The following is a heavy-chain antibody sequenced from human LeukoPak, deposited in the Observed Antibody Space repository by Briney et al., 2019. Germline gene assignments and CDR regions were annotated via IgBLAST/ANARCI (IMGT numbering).Heavy chain of an antibody. CDR3: ARALGTVTNLGVWFDP. D-gene: IGHD4-17*01. CDR1: GYSISSGYY. V-gene: IGHV4-38-2*02. J-gene: IGHJ5*02. CDR2: IYHSGST. Sequence: KPSETLSLTCTVSGYSISSGYYWGWIRQPPGKGLEWIGSIYHSGSTYYNPSLKSRVTISVDTSKNQFSLKLSSVTAADTAVYYCARALGTVTNLGVWFDPWGQATLVTVSS.